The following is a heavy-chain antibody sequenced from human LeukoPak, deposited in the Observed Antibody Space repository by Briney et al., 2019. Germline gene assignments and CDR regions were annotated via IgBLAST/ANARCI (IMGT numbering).Heavy chain of an antibody. CDR3: ARDIRPYASAAGNSDGDY. Sequence: GASVKVSCKASGGTFSSYAISWVRQAPGQGLEWMGWISAYNDHTNYAQKLQGRVTMTTDTSTSTAYMQLRSLRSDDTAVYYCARDIRPYASAAGNSDGDYWGQGTLVTVSS. J-gene: IGHJ4*02. V-gene: IGHV1-18*01. CDR1: GGTFSSYA. CDR2: ISAYNDHT. D-gene: IGHD6-13*01.